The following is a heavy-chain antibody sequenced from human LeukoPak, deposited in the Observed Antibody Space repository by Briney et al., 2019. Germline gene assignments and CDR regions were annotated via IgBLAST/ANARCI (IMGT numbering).Heavy chain of an antibody. V-gene: IGHV3-15*01. Sequence: PGGSLRLSCAASGFTFSNAWMTWVRQAPGKGLEWVGRIKSKADGGTADYAAPVKGRFTTSRDDSKNTLYLQMNSLRAEDTAVYYCAKDPTPIAVAGLDYWGQGSLVTVSS. CDR3: AKDPTPIAVAGLDY. CDR2: IKSKADGGTA. D-gene: IGHD6-19*01. CDR1: GFTFSNAW. J-gene: IGHJ4*02.